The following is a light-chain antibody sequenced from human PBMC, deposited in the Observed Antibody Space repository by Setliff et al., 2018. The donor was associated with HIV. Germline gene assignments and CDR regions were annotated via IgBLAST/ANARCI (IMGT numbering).Light chain of an antibody. CDR2: DVN. V-gene: IGLV2-23*02. CDR3: CSYVGSTASVV. Sequence: QSALTQPASVSGSPGQSITISCTGTSSDVGGSNYVSWYQQFPGKAPKLILYDVNKRPSGVSSRFSGSKSGNTASLTISGLQAEDDAHYWCCSYVGSTASVVFGGGTKGTVL. J-gene: IGLJ2*01. CDR1: SSDVGGSNY.